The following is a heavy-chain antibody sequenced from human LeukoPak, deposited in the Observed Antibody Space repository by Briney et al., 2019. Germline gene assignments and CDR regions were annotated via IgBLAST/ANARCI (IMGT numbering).Heavy chain of an antibody. CDR3: VRHPSSGSHY. CDR2: IYYTGST. J-gene: IGHJ4*02. CDR1: GGSINSGDYY. Sequence: SETLSLTCSVSGGSINSGDYYWGWIRQPPGKGLEWIGSIYYTGSTWYNPSLKRRVTISEDTSKNQFSLKLSSVTAADTAVYYCVRHPSSGSHYWGQGTLVTVSS. V-gene: IGHV4-39*01. D-gene: IGHD1-26*01.